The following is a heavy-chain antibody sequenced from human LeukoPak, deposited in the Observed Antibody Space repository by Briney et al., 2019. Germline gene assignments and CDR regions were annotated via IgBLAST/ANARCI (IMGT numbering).Heavy chain of an antibody. CDR2: IYSGGST. J-gene: IGHJ3*02. Sequence: PGGSLRLSCAASEFSVGSNYMTWVRQAPGKGLEWVSLIYSGGSTYYADSVKGRFTISRDNSKNTLYLQMNSLRAEDTAVYYCAKDRSSGSYGNDAFDIWGQGTMVTVSS. D-gene: IGHD1-26*01. CDR1: EFSVGSNY. V-gene: IGHV3-53*01. CDR3: AKDRSSGSYGNDAFDI.